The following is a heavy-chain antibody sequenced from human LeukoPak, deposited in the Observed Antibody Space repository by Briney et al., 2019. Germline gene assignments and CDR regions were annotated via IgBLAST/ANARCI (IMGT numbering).Heavy chain of an antibody. D-gene: IGHD3-22*01. Sequence: GGSLRLSCAASGFTFDDYAMHWVRQAPGKGLEWVSGISWNSGSIGYADSVKGRFTISRDNAKNTLYLQMNSLGAEDTAVCYCATTYYYDSSGYAGYWGQGTLVTVSS. J-gene: IGHJ4*02. CDR1: GFTFDDYA. CDR3: ATTYYYDSSGYAGY. CDR2: ISWNSGSI. V-gene: IGHV3-9*01.